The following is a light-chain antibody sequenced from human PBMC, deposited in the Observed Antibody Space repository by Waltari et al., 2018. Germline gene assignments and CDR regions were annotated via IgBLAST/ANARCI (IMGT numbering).Light chain of an antibody. Sequence: DIQMTQSPSSLSSSVGDRVTITCRASQSVCRYLNWYQQIPGKAPKLLIYAASTLQSGVPSRFSGSGSGTDFTLTVSSLQPEDFATYYCQQSNSMPFTFAQGTRLEIK. V-gene: IGKV1-39*01. J-gene: IGKJ5*01. CDR1: QSVCRY. CDR2: AAS. CDR3: QQSNSMPFT.